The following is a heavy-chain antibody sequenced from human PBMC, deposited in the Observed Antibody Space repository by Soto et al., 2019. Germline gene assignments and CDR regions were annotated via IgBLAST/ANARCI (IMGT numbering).Heavy chain of an antibody. CDR1: GYTFTSYG. D-gene: IGHD2-2*01. V-gene: IGHV1-18*01. Sequence: ASVKVSCKASGYTFTSYGISWVRQAPGQGLEWMGWISAYNGNTNYAQKLQGRVTMTTDTSTSTAYMELRSLRSDDTAVYYCAGDLGYCSSTSCSADYYYYYMDVWGKGTTVTVSS. CDR2: ISAYNGNT. J-gene: IGHJ6*03. CDR3: AGDLGYCSSTSCSADYYYYYMDV.